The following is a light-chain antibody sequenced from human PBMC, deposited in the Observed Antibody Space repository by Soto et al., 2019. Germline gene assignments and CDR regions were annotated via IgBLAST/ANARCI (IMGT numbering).Light chain of an antibody. J-gene: IGLJ1*01. CDR2: EVS. Sequence: QSVLTQPPSVSAAPGQKVTISCSGTSSDVGGYNYVSWYQQQPGKAPKLIIFEVSNRPSGVSIRFSGSISGNTASLTISGLQAEDEADYYCSSYTNINTHVFGTGTKVTVL. V-gene: IGLV2-14*01. CDR1: SSDVGGYNY. CDR3: SSYTNINTHV.